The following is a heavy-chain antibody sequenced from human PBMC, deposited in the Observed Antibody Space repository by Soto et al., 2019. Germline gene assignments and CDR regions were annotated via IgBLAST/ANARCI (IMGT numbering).Heavy chain of an antibody. CDR3: ATIEMASIK. J-gene: IGHJ4*02. Sequence: PSETLSLTCSVSGASIRSGGYYWSWLRQSPGKGLEWIGHIYYTGSTFYSPSLKSRLTISLDTSKNQFSLDLRSVTAADAAMSYSATIEMASIKWGRGTLVTVSS. CDR1: GASIRSGGYY. CDR2: IYYTGST. V-gene: IGHV4-30-4*08.